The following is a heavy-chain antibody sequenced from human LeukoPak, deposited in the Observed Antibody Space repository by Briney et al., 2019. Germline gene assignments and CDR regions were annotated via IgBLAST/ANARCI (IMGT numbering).Heavy chain of an antibody. CDR1: GFSIGNHG. J-gene: IGHJ3*02. Sequence: PGTSLRLSCAVSGFSIGNHGMHWVRQAPDKGLEWVAMISHDGGAEYYGDSVKGRLTISRDNSENTLYLQMNSLRAEDTAVYYCASDQGPRELPGAFDIWGQGTMVTVSS. D-gene: IGHD1-26*01. V-gene: IGHV3-30*03. CDR3: ASDQGPRELPGAFDI. CDR2: ISHDGGAE.